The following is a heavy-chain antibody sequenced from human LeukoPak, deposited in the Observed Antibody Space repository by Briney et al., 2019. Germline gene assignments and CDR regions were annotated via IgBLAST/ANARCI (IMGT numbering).Heavy chain of an antibody. CDR3: ARVSAPPRGYYYYGMDV. D-gene: IGHD3-10*01. CDR1: GGSISSGAYY. J-gene: IGHJ6*02. CDR2: IYHSGST. Sequence: SETLSLTCTVSGGSISSGAYYWSWIRQPPGTGLEWIGYIYHSGSTYYNSSLKGRVAISVDTSKNQFSLKLSSVTAADTAVYYCARVSAPPRGYYYYGMDVWGQGTTVTVS. V-gene: IGHV4-30-4*01.